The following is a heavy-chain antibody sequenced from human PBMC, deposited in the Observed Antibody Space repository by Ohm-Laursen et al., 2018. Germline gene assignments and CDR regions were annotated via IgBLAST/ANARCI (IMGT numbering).Heavy chain of an antibody. J-gene: IGHJ4*02. CDR1: GGSISGYY. CDR2: IDYSGGT. D-gene: IGHD6-19*01. CDR3: ARVRAAVWAEY. V-gene: IGHV4-59*01. Sequence: SQTLSLTCTVSGGSISGYYWGWIRQPPGKGLEWIGFIDYSGGTNYNPSLKSRVTISIDTSKNHFSLRLSSVTAADTAVYYCARVRAAVWAEYWGQGTLVTVSS.